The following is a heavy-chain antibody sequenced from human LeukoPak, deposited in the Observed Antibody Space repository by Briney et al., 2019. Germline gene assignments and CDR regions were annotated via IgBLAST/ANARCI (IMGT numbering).Heavy chain of an antibody. J-gene: IGHJ6*02. CDR1: GFTFSDYY. V-gene: IGHV3-11*06. Sequence: PGGSLRLSCAASGFTFSDYYMSWIRQAPGKGLEGVSYISSSSSYTNYADSVKGRFTTARDNSKNTLYLQMNSLRTEDTALYYCARDGSYRAMDVWGQGTTVTISS. CDR3: ARDGSYRAMDV. D-gene: IGHD3-10*01. CDR2: ISSSSSYT.